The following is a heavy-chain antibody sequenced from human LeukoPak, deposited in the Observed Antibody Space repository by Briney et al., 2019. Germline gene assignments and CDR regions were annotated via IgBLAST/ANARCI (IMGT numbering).Heavy chain of an antibody. CDR2: INPKSGGT. CDR1: GYTFTSYD. J-gene: IGHJ5*02. CDR3: ARPLGSLKEYWWFDP. V-gene: IGHV1-2*02. D-gene: IGHD2/OR15-2a*01. Sequence: ASVKVSCKASGYTFTSYDINWVRQAPGQGLEWMGWINPKSGGTNYAQNFQGRVTMTRDTSSTTVYMELTRLRSDDTAVYYCARPLGSLKEYWWFDPWGQGTLVTVSS.